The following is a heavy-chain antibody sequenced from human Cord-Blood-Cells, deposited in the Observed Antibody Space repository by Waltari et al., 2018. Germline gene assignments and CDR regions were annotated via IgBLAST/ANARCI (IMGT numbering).Heavy chain of an antibody. Sequence: EVQLVESGGGSVQPGGSLGRSCAAPGFTFSSYEMNWVRTAPRKGLEWVSYISSSGSTIYYADSVKGRFTISRDNAKNSLYLQMNSLRAEDTAVYYCAREARNFDWLYGAFDIWGQGTMVTVSS. D-gene: IGHD3-9*01. J-gene: IGHJ3*02. CDR2: ISSSGSTI. CDR1: GFTFSSYE. CDR3: AREARNFDWLYGAFDI. V-gene: IGHV3-48*03.